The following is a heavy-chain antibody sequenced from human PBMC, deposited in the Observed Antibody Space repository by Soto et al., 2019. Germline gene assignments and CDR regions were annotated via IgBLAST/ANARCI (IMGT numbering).Heavy chain of an antibody. J-gene: IGHJ6*02. CDR1: GYSFTSYW. CDR3: ARHGCSSTSCSYYYGMDV. CDR2: IYPGDSDT. D-gene: IGHD2-2*01. Sequence: GESLKISCKGSGYSFTSYWIGWVRQMPGKGLEWMGIIYPGDSDTRCSPSFQGQVTISADKSISTAYLQWSSLKASDTAMYFCARHGCSSTSCSYYYGMDVWGQGTTVTVSS. V-gene: IGHV5-51*01.